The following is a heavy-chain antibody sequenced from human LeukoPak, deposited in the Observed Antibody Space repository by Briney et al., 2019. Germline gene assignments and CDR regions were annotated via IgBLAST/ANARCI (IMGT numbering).Heavy chain of an antibody. CDR3: ARDLYGDYEVAY. J-gene: IGHJ4*02. CDR1: GFTFSSYA. CDR2: ISYDGSNK. V-gene: IGHV3-30-3*01. Sequence: PGGSLRLSCAASGFTFSSYAMHWVRQAPGKGLEWVAVISYDGSNKYYADSMKGRFTISRDNSKNTLYLQMNSLRAEDTAVYYCARDLYGDYEVAYWGQGTLVTVSS. D-gene: IGHD4-17*01.